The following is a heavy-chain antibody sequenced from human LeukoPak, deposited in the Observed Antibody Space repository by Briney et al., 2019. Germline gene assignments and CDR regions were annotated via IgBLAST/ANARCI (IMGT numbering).Heavy chain of an antibody. V-gene: IGHV4-4*07. CDR2: IYTSGST. CDR1: GGSISSYY. J-gene: IGHJ6*02. Sequence: SETLFLTCTVSGGSISSYYWSWIRQPAGKGLEWIGRIYTSGSTNYSPSLKSRVTMSVDTSKNQFSLKLSPVTAADTAVYYCARDQIAVAGSSYYYYGMDVWGQGTTVTVSS. CDR3: ARDQIAVAGSSYYYYGMDV. D-gene: IGHD6-19*01.